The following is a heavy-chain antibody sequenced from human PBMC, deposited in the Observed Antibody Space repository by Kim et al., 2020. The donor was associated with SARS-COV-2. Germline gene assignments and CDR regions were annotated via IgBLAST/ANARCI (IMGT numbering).Heavy chain of an antibody. CDR1: GYTFTSYY. Sequence: ASVKVSCKASGYTFTSYYMHWVRQAPGQGLEWMGIINPSGGSTSYAQKFQGRVTMTRDTSTSTVYMELSSLRSEDTAVYYCARAEVIAVAGNWFDPWGQGTLVTVSS. D-gene: IGHD6-19*01. V-gene: IGHV1-46*01. CDR2: INPSGGST. CDR3: ARAEVIAVAGNWFDP. J-gene: IGHJ5*02.